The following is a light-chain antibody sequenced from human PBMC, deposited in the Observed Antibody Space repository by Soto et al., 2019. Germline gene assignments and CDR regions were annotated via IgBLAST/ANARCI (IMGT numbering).Light chain of an antibody. CDR2: GAS. J-gene: IGKJ3*01. CDR1: QSVNSTY. V-gene: IGKV3-20*01. Sequence: EIVLTQSPGTLSLSPGERATLSCRASQSVNSTYLAWYQQKPGQAPRLFIYGASSRPTGIPDRFSGSGAGADFTLTISRLEPEDFAVYYCQQYGSSPLTFGPGTKVHIK. CDR3: QQYGSSPLT.